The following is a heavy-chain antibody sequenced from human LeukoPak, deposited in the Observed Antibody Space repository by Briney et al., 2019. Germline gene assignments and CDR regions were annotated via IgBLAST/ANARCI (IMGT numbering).Heavy chain of an antibody. CDR3: ARGYYGDYLGWFDP. D-gene: IGHD4-17*01. V-gene: IGHV1-2*02. CDR2: INPNSGGT. CDR1: GYTFTGYY. J-gene: IGHJ5*02. Sequence: ASVKVSCKASGYTFTGYYMHWVRQAPGQGLEWMGWINPNSGGTNYAQKFQGRVTMTRDTSISAAYMELSRLRSDDTAVYYCARGYYGDYLGWFDPWGQGTLVTVSS.